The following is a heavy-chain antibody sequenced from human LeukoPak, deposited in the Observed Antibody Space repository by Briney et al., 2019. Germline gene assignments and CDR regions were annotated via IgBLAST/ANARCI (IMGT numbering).Heavy chain of an antibody. J-gene: IGHJ4*02. Sequence: GGSLRLSCAASGFTFSSYSMDWVRQAPGKGLEWVSYISRSSSIIYYADSVKGRFNISRDNAKNSLYLQMNSLRAEDTAVYYCARGPLEGDTCFDYWGQGTLATVSS. D-gene: IGHD1-26*01. CDR3: ARGPLEGDTCFDY. CDR1: GFTFSSYS. V-gene: IGHV3-48*01. CDR2: ISRSSSII.